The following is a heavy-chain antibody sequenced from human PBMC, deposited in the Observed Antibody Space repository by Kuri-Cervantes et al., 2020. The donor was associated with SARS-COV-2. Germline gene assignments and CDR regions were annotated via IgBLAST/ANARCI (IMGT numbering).Heavy chain of an antibody. Sequence: SETLSRTCTVSGGSISSSSYYWGWILQPPGKGLEWIGSIYYSGSTYYNPSPKSRVTISVDTSKNQFSLKLSSVTAADTAAYSCARSRGYCSSTSCFYYYGMDVWGQGTTVTVSS. V-gene: IGHV4-39*01. CDR3: ARSRGYCSSTSCFYYYGMDV. CDR1: GGSISSSSYY. J-gene: IGHJ6*02. CDR2: IYYSGST. D-gene: IGHD2-2*01.